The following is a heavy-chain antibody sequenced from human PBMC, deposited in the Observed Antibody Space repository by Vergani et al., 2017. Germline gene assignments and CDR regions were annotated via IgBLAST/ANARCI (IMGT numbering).Heavy chain of an antibody. CDR3: AREYGSGSYYYYYGMDV. CDR2: IYYSGST. D-gene: IGHD3-10*01. J-gene: IGHJ6*02. CDR1: GGSISSGDYY. Sequence: QVQLQESGPGLVKPSQTLSLTCTVSGGSISSGDYYWSWIRQPPGKGLEWIGYIYYSGSTYYNPSLKSRVTISVATSKNQFSLKLSAVTAADTAVYYCAREYGSGSYYYYYGMDVWGQGTTVTVSS. V-gene: IGHV4-30-4*01.